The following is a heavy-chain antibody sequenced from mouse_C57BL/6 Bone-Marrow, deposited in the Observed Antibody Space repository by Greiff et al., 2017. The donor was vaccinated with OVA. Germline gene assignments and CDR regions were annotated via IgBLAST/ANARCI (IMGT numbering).Heavy chain of an antibody. J-gene: IGHJ2*01. CDR3: ARHYYGSSPYYLDD. CDR1: GFTFSDYY. Sequence: EVKLVESGGGLVQPGGSLKLSCAASGFTFSDYYMYWVRQTPEKRLEWVAYISNGGGSTYYPDTVKGRFTISRDNAKNTLYLQMSRLKSEDTAMYYCARHYYGSSPYYLDDWGKGTTLTVSS. V-gene: IGHV5-12*01. CDR2: ISNGGGST. D-gene: IGHD1-1*01.